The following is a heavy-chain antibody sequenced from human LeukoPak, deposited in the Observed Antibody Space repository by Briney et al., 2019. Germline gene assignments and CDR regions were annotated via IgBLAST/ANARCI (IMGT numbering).Heavy chain of an antibody. D-gene: IGHD3-3*01. CDR2: ISGTSNTI. Sequence: QSGGSLRLSCVASGFTFSTYSMNWVRQAPGKGLEWVSYISGTSNTIYYANSVKGRFTISRDNSKNTLYLQMNSLRAEDTAVYYCAKAGDREWLFMRDYYYYMDVWGKGTTVTVSS. CDR3: AKAGDREWLFMRDYYYYMDV. J-gene: IGHJ6*03. CDR1: GFTFSTYS. V-gene: IGHV3-48*01.